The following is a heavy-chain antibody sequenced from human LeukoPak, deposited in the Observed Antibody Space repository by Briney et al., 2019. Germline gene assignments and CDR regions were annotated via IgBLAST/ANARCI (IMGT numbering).Heavy chain of an antibody. CDR3: AKDLGRDGSEIFDY. V-gene: IGHV3-33*06. J-gene: IGHJ4*02. CDR1: GFTFSSYG. D-gene: IGHD5-24*01. Sequence: PGGSLRLSCAASGFTFSSYGRHWVRQAPGKGLEWVAVIWYDGSNKYYADSVKGRFTISRDNSKNTLCMQMNSLRAEDTAVYYCAKDLGRDGSEIFDYWGQGTLVTVSS. CDR2: IWYDGSNK.